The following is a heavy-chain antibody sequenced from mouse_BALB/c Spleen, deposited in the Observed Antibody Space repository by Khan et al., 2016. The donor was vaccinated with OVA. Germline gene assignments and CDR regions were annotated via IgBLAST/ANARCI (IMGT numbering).Heavy chain of an antibody. Sequence: QMQLEESGPGLVAPSQSLSITCTVSGFSLTSDGVSWVRQPPGKGLEWLGVIWGDGSTNYHSALRSRLSIRKDNSKSQVFLKLDSLQTDDTATYYCAKLRVFYIDSWGQGTTLTVAS. J-gene: IGHJ2*01. CDR3: AKLRVFYIDS. CDR1: GFSLTSDG. CDR2: IWGDGST. V-gene: IGHV2-3*01.